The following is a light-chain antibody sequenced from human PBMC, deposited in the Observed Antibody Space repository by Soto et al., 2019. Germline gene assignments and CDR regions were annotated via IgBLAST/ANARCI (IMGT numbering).Light chain of an antibody. CDR1: ESISSW. CDR3: KQYYSYSPYT. CDR2: DAS. J-gene: IGKJ2*01. Sequence: DIQMTQSPSTLSASVGDRVTITCRASESISSWLAWYQQKTGKAPKLLIYDASNLESGVPSRFSGSGSGTDFTLTISSLQPDDFATYYCKQYYSYSPYTFGQGTKLEIK. V-gene: IGKV1-5*01.